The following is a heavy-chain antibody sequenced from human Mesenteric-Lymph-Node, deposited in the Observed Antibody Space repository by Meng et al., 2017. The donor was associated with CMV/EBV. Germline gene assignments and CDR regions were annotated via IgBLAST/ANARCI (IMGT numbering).Heavy chain of an antibody. J-gene: IGHJ4*02. CDR1: GFNYMSYA. D-gene: IGHD5-18*01. CDR2: IKYDGSDK. CDR3: AKQASGGYTYVSFFFDY. Sequence: GESLKISCAASGFNYMSYAMHWVRQAPGKGLEWVAFIKYDGSDKHYADSVKGRFIISRDNSKNTVYLQMNSLRPEDTAVYYCAKQASGGYTYVSFFFDYWGQGALVTVSS. V-gene: IGHV3-30*02.